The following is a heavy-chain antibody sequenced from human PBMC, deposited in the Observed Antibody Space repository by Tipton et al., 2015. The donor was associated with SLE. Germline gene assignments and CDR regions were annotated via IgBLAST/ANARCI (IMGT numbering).Heavy chain of an antibody. CDR1: GASISSDY. J-gene: IGHJ6*02. V-gene: IGHV4-59*12. CDR2: IYHSGST. CDR3: ARETSTVTTRYYFYYGMDV. D-gene: IGHD4-17*01. Sequence: TLSLTCTVSGASISSDYWSWIRQPPGKGLEWIGSIYHSGSTHYNPSLESRVTISVDTSKNQFSLKLTSVTAAETAVYYCARETSTVTTRYYFYYGMDVWGQGATVAVSS.